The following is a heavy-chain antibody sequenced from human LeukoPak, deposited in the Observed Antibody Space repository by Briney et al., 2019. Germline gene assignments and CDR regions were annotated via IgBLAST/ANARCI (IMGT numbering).Heavy chain of an antibody. V-gene: IGHV1-2*02. CDR2: IYPNSGGT. CDR1: GYTXTGYY. CDR3: AKAIAAAHYDF. D-gene: IGHD6-13*01. J-gene: IGHJ4*02. Sequence: ASVKVSCKASGYTXTGYYIHGVRQAPGQGLEWMGWIYPNSGGTNYAQKFQGRVTMTRDTSISTAYMELSRLTSDDTAIYYCAKAIAAAHYDFWGQGTLVTVSS.